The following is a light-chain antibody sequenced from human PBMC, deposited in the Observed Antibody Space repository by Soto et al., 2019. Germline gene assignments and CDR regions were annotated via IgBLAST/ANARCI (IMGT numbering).Light chain of an antibody. Sequence: QSVLTQPPSVSAAPGQKVTISCSGSSSNIGTYYVSWYQQLPGTAPKLLIYENNKRPSGIPDRFSGSKSSTSATLGITGLQTGDEADYYCGTWDSGLSAGVFGGGTKLTVL. J-gene: IGLJ3*02. CDR2: ENN. V-gene: IGLV1-51*02. CDR3: GTWDSGLSAGV. CDR1: SSNIGTYY.